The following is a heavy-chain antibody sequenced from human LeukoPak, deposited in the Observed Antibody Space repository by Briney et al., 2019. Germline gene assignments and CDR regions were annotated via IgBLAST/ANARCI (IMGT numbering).Heavy chain of an antibody. J-gene: IGHJ4*02. Sequence: GESLKISCKGSGYIFSTYWISWVRQMPGKGLEWMGRIDPSDSYTKYSPSFQGLVTLSADKSISTAYLQWSSLVASDTAMYYCARLNYYGSGSYSHDYRGQGTLVTVSS. CDR1: GYIFSTYW. CDR3: ARLNYYGSGSYSHDY. D-gene: IGHD3-10*01. V-gene: IGHV5-10-1*01. CDR2: IDPSDSYT.